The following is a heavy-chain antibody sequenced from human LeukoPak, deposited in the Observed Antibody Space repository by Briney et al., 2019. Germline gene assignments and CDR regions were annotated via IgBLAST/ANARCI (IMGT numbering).Heavy chain of an antibody. CDR2: ISSSGSTI. D-gene: IGHD3-16*02. V-gene: IGHV3-11*01. CDR3: ARGGYDYVWGSYRSLDYGGNFASDGVFDY. CDR1: GFTFSDYY. Sequence: PGGSLRLSCAASGFTFSDYYMSWIRQAPGKGLEWVSYISSSGSTIYHADSVKGRFTISRDNAKNSLYLQMNSLRAEDTAVYYCARGGYDYVWGSYRSLDYGGNFASDGVFDYWGQGTLVTVSS. J-gene: IGHJ4*02.